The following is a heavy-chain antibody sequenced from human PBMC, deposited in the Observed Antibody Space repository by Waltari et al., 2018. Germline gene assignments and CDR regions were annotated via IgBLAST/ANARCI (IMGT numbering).Heavy chain of an antibody. CDR3: TTDLRGGYSYGDFDS. D-gene: IGHD5-18*01. Sequence: QMQLVQSAPEVKKPGTSVKVSCRAPGFTFTSSAVQWVRQARGERPEWIGWIVVGSGNTNYAEKFRERCTITRDLSTSTVYLELSSLRSEDSALYFCTTDLRGGYSYGDFDSWGQGTQVTVTS. J-gene: IGHJ4*02. CDR1: GFTFTSSA. CDR2: IVVGSGNT. V-gene: IGHV1-58*01.